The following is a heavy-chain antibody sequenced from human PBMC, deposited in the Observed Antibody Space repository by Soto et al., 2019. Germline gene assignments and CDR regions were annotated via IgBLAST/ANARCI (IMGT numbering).Heavy chain of an antibody. CDR3: ARVGSWYPERFDP. CDR2: INHSGST. CDR1: VGSFSGYY. J-gene: IGHJ5*02. V-gene: IGHV4-34*01. Sequence: TSETLSLTCAVYVGSFSGYYWSWIRQPPRKGLEWIGEINHSGSTNYNPSLKSRVTISVDTSKNQFSLKLSSLRSEDTAVYYCARVGSWYPERFDPRGQGTLVTVSS. D-gene: IGHD2-15*01.